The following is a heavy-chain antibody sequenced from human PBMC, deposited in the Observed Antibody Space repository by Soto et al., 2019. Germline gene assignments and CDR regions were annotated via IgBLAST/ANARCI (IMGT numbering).Heavy chain of an antibody. CDR2: ISAYNGNT. CDR3: ARDLDHSSGWSGHFDY. D-gene: IGHD6-19*01. Sequence: ASVKVSCKASGYTFTSYGISWVRQAPGQGLEWMGWISAYNGNTNYAQKLQGRVTMTTDTSTSTAYMELRSLRSDDTAVYYCARDLDHSSGWSGHFDYWGQGTLVTVLL. V-gene: IGHV1-18*01. J-gene: IGHJ4*02. CDR1: GYTFTSYG.